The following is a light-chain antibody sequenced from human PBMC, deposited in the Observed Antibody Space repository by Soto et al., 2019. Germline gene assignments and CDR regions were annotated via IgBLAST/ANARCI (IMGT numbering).Light chain of an antibody. J-gene: IGKJ3*01. CDR2: AAS. CDR1: QSVSVNS. CDR3: QQYGGSPFT. V-gene: IGKV3-20*01. Sequence: EIVLTQSPGTRYLSPGERASLSCRASQSVSVNSLAWYQQKGGQAPRLLIYAASTRATGVPDRFSGTGSGTDFALTISRLETDDSAVYYCQQYGGSPFTFGPGTKVDI.